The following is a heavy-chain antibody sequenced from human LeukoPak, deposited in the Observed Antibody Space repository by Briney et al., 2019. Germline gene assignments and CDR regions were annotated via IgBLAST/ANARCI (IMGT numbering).Heavy chain of an antibody. D-gene: IGHD6-13*01. CDR1: GFTFDDYG. J-gene: IGHJ6*03. Sequence: GGSLRLSCAASGFTFDDYGMSWVRQAPGKGLEWVSGINWNGGSTGYADSVKGRFTISRDNAKNSLYLQMNSLRAEDTALYYCARTTEYSSSWYDYYYYMDVWGKGTTVTVSS. V-gene: IGHV3-20*04. CDR3: ARTTEYSSSWYDYYYYMDV. CDR2: INWNGGST.